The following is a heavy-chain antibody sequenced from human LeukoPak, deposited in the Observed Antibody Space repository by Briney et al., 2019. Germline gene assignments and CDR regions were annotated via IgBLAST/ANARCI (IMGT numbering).Heavy chain of an antibody. CDR1: GGSFSGYY. V-gene: IGHV4-34*01. D-gene: IGHD3-3*01. Sequence: PSETLSLTCAVYGGSFSGYYWSWIRQPPGKGLEWIGEINHSGSTNYNPSLKSRATISVDKSKNQFSLKLSSVTVADTAVYYCARAYDFWSGLDYWGQGTLVTVSS. J-gene: IGHJ4*02. CDR3: ARAYDFWSGLDY. CDR2: INHSGST.